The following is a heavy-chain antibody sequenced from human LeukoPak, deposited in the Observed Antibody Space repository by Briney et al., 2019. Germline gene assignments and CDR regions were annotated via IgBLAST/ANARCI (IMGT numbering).Heavy chain of an antibody. J-gene: IGHJ4*02. CDR1: GFTFSSYS. CDR3: ARVIPLGSYHRAGY. Sequence: GGSLRLSCAASGFTFSSYSMNWVRQAPGKGLEWVSSISSSSSYIYYADSVKGRFTISRDNAKNSLYLQMNSLRAEDSAVYYCARVIPLGSYHRAGYWGQGTLVTVSS. V-gene: IGHV3-21*01. D-gene: IGHD1-26*01. CDR2: ISSSSSYI.